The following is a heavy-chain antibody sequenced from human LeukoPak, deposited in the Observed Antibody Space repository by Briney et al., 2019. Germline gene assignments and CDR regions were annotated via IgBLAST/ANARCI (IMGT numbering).Heavy chain of an antibody. J-gene: IGHJ6*02. Sequence: PGGSLRLSCAASGFTFDGYAMHWVRQVPGKGLEWVSGITWNSGSLGYADSVKGRFSISRDNAKNSLYLQMNSLRAEDTALYYXXXXXXSTXYYYYGMDVWGQGTTVTVSS. CDR3: XXXXXSTXYYYYGMDV. CDR1: GFTFDGYA. CDR2: ITWNSGSL. V-gene: IGHV3-9*01.